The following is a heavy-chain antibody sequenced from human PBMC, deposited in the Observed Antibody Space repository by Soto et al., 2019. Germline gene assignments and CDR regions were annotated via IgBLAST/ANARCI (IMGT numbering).Heavy chain of an antibody. Sequence: QVQLVQSGAEVKKPGSSVKVSCKASGGTFSSNGISWVRQAPGQGLEWMGGIIPIFGTANYAQKFQGRVTXTXXXSXXTACMELSSLRSEDTAVYYCARPGGRGDYYYGMDVWGQGTTVTVSS. CDR2: IIPIFGTA. CDR3: ARPGGRGDYYYGMDV. V-gene: IGHV1-69*05. J-gene: IGHJ6*02. CDR1: GGTFSSNG. D-gene: IGHD1-26*01.